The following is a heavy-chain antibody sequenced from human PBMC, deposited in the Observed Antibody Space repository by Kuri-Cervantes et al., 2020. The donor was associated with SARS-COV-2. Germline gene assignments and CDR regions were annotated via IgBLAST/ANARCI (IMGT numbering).Heavy chain of an antibody. D-gene: IGHD2-2*01. CDR3: TREGIVVVPAAIGAFDI. V-gene: IGHV3-49*03. CDR1: GFTFGDYA. Sequence: GGSLRLSCTASGFTFGDYAMSWFRQAPGKGLEWVGFIRSKAYGGTTEYAASVKGRFTISRDDSKSIAYLQMNSLKTEDTAVYYCTREGIVVVPAAIGAFDIWGQGTMVT. J-gene: IGHJ3*02. CDR2: IRSKAYGGTT.